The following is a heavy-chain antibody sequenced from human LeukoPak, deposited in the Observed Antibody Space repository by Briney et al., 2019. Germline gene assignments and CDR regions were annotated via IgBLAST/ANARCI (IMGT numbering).Heavy chain of an antibody. CDR2: IWYGGSNK. D-gene: IGHD2-2*01. CDR3: AKDAAELGYCSSTSCSSYMDV. J-gene: IGHJ6*03. V-gene: IGHV3-30*02. Sequence: GGSLRLSCVASGFTFRGYVMNWVRQAPGKGLEWVAVIWYGGSNKYYADSVKGRFTISRDNSKNTLYLQMNSLRAEDTAVYYCAKDAAELGYCSSTSCSSYMDVWGKGATVTVSS. CDR1: GFTFRGYV.